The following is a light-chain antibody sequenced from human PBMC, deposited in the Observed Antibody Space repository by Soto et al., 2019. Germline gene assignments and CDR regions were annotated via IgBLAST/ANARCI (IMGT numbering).Light chain of an antibody. CDR2: VAS. CDR3: PQHGSGPWT. J-gene: IGKJ1*01. V-gene: IGKV3-20*01. CDR1: QSVSSSN. Sequence: EIVLTQSPDTLSLSPGERATLSCRASQSVSSSNLAWYQHKPGQAPRLLIYVASRRATGIPDRLSGSGSGTEFTLTIARLEPDDFAVDCCPQHGSGPWTCGQGTKVEIK.